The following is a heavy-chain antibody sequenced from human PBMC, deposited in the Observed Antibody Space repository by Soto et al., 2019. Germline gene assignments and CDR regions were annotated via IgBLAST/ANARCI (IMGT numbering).Heavy chain of an antibody. CDR1: GYTFTNYA. D-gene: IGHD2-15*01. J-gene: IGHJ6*02. CDR3: ARVVHCSGGTCYTGRYFGMDV. Sequence: GASVKVSCKASGYTFTNYALHWVRQAPGHRLEWMGWINPGNGDTQYSQKFQGRVNMTMNTSISTAYMELSSLTTEDTAIYYCARVVHCSGGTCYTGRYFGMDVWGQGTPVTVSS. V-gene: IGHV1-3*01. CDR2: INPGNGDT.